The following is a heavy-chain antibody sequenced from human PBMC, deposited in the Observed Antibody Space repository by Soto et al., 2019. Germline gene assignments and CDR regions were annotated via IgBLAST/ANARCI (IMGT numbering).Heavy chain of an antibody. CDR1: GVTFDDYA. CDR2: ISWNSGSI. D-gene: IGHD6-13*01. V-gene: IGHV3-9*01. J-gene: IGHJ6*03. CDR3: AKDIAAADYYYMDV. Sequence: SLRLSCTASGVTFDDYAMHWVRQAPGKGLEWVSGISWNSGSIGYAGSVKGRFTISRDNAKNSLYLQMNSLRAEDTAFYYCAKDIAAADYYYMDVWGKGTTVTVSS.